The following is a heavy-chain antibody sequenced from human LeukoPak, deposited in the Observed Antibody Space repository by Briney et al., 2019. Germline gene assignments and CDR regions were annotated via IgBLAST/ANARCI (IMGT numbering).Heavy chain of an antibody. CDR2: INPSGGGT. CDR1: GYIFISYY. J-gene: IGHJ4*02. V-gene: IGHV1-46*01. CDR3: ARPDYYASGTYRGGFDY. Sequence: GASVKVSCKASGYIFISYYMQWVRQAPGQGLEWMGMINPSGGGTSYAQTFQGRVTMTRDTSTSTVYMELSSLTSEDTAIYYCARPDYYASGTYRGGFDYWGQGTLVTVSS. D-gene: IGHD3-10*01.